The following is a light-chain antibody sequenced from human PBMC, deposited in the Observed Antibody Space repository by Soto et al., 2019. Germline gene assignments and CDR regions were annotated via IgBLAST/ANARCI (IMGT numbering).Light chain of an antibody. CDR1: QSINTRY. J-gene: IGKJ3*01. Sequence: EIVLTQSPGTLSLSPGERATLSCRASQSINTRYSAWYQQKPGQPPRLLIYATSSRAPGIPDRFSGSGSGTDFTLTISRLEPEDSAVYYCHQYNSWPRGTFGPGTKVEIK. V-gene: IGKV3-20*01. CDR3: HQYNSWPRGT. CDR2: ATS.